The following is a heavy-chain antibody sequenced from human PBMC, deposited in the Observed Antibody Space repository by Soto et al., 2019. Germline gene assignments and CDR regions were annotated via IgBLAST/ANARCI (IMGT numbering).Heavy chain of an antibody. Sequence: GGSLRLSCAASGFTLSRHTMNWVRQAPGKGLEWVSFIGSRTSDIYYADSVKGRFTISRDNAKNSLYLDLTRLRAEDTAVYFCVRDHYDTSGYPNTFDMWGQGTIVTVSS. V-gene: IGHV3-21*01. J-gene: IGHJ3*02. CDR2: IGSRTSDI. D-gene: IGHD3-22*01. CDR1: GFTLSRHT. CDR3: VRDHYDTSGYPNTFDM.